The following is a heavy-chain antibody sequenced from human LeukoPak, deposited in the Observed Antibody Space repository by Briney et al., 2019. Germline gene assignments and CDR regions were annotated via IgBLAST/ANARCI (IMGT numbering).Heavy chain of an antibody. CDR2: INHSGGT. CDR1: GGSFIGYD. Sequence: SETLSLTCAVYGGSFIGYDWTWIRQPPGKGLEWIGEINHSGGTNYNPSLKSRVTISVDTSKNQFSLKLSSVTAADTAVYYCARGYCSGGSCYSWFDPWGQGTLVTVSS. V-gene: IGHV4-34*01. D-gene: IGHD2-15*01. J-gene: IGHJ5*02. CDR3: ARGYCSGGSCYSWFDP.